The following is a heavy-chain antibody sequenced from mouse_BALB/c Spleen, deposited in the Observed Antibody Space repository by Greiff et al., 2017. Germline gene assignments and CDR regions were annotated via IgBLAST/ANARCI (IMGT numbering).Heavy chain of an antibody. CDR1: GFTFSSYA. J-gene: IGHJ3*01. Sequence: EVQLVESGGGLVKPGGSLKLSCAASGFTFSSYAMSWVRQTPEKRLEWVASISSGGSTYYPDSVKGRFTISRDNARNILYLQMSSLRSEDTAMYYCARGGVFAYWGQGTLVTVSA. CDR3: ARGGVFAY. V-gene: IGHV5-6-5*01. CDR2: ISSGGST.